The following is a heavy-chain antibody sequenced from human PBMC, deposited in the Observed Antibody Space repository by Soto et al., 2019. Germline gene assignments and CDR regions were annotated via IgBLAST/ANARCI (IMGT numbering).Heavy chain of an antibody. CDR3: ASVHYDILTGYRFDY. CDR2: IYFSGST. J-gene: IGHJ4*02. D-gene: IGHD3-9*01. CDR1: GGSISSGDYY. Sequence: SETLSLTWTVSGGSISSGDYYWSWIRQPPGKGLEWIGTIYFSGSTYYHPSLKSRLTISVDKPKNQFSLKLNSVTAADTAVYYCASVHYDILTGYRFDYWGQGTLVTVSS. V-gene: IGHV4-39*07.